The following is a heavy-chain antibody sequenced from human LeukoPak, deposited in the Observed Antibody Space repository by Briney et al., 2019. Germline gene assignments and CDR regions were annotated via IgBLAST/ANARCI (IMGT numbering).Heavy chain of an antibody. CDR2: ISYDGSNK. CDR1: GFTFSSYG. CDR3: AKDLDYSSGWYSDYYGMDV. Sequence: GRSLRLSCAASGFTFSSYGMHWVRQAPGKGLEWVAVISYDGSNKYYADSVKGRFTISRDNSKNTLYLQMNSLRAEDTAVYYCAKDLDYSSGWYSDYYGMDVRGQGTTVTVSS. V-gene: IGHV3-30*18. J-gene: IGHJ6*02. D-gene: IGHD6-19*01.